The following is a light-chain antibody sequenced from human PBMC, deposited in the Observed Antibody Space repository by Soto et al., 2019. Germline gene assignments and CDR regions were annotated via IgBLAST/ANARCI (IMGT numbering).Light chain of an antibody. CDR1: QSVSSSY. Sequence: EIVLTQSPGTLSLSPGERATLSCRASQSVSSSYLAWYQQKPGQAPRLLIYGASSRATGIPHRFSGSRSGTNFTLTISRLEPEDFAVYYCQQYGSSSPWTFGQGTKVEIK. V-gene: IGKV3-20*01. CDR3: QQYGSSSPWT. CDR2: GAS. J-gene: IGKJ1*01.